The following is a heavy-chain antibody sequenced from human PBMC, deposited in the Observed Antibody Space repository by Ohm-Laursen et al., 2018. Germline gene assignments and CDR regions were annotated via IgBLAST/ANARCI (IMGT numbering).Heavy chain of an antibody. CDR2: INHSEST. V-gene: IGHV4-34*01. CDR1: GGSFSDYY. D-gene: IGHD5-18*01. Sequence: SGTLSLTCAVSGGSFSDYYWSWIRQPPGKGLEWIGEINHSESTSYNPSFKSRVTISVDTSKDQFSLKLSSVTAADTAVYYCARKGYSYGYYNYWDQGTLVTVSS. J-gene: IGHJ4*02. CDR3: ARKGYSYGYYNY.